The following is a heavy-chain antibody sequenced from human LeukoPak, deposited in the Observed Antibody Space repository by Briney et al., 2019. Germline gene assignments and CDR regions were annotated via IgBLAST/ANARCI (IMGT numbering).Heavy chain of an antibody. CDR2: IYHSGST. J-gene: IGHJ5*02. CDR1: GGSISSGGYS. Sequence: SETLSLTCAVSGGSISSGGYSWSWIRQPPGKGLEWIGYIYHSGSTYYNPSLKSRVTISVDRSKNQFSLKLSSVTAADTAVYYCARGLGNGDNWFDPWGQGTLVTVSS. V-gene: IGHV4-30-2*01. D-gene: IGHD1-1*01. CDR3: ARGLGNGDNWFDP.